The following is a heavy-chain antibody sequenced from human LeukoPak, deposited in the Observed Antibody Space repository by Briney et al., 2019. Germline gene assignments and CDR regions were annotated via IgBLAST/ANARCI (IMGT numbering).Heavy chain of an antibody. V-gene: IGHV3-23*01. J-gene: IGHJ4*02. CDR2: LSGSGRHI. CDR3: AIDPIDGSAF. Sequence: GGSLRLSCAASGFTFSNYAMAWVRQAPGKGLEWVSILSGSGRHIYYADSVKGRFTISRDNSTNEVYLQMNSLRVDDTAIYYCAIDPIDGSAFWGQGTLVTVSS. CDR1: GFTFSNYA. D-gene: IGHD2-15*01.